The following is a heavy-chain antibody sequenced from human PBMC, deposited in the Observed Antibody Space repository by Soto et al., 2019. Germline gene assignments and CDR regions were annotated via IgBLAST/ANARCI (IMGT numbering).Heavy chain of an antibody. J-gene: IGHJ4*02. Sequence: SETLSLTCTVSGGSISSYYWSWIRQPPGKGLEWIGYIYYSGSTNYNPSLKSRVTISVDTSKNQFSLKLSSVTAADTAVYYFARWAPHGSGSYYPRSFDYWGQGTLVTVSS. D-gene: IGHD3-10*01. CDR3: ARWAPHGSGSYYPRSFDY. V-gene: IGHV4-59*08. CDR2: IYYSGST. CDR1: GGSISSYY.